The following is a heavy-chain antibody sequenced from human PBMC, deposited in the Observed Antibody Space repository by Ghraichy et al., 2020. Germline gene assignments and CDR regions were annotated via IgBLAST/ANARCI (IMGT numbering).Heavy chain of an antibody. D-gene: IGHD6-19*01. CDR3: ARTLSSGWFGGAFDI. Sequence: SGPTLVKPTETLTLTCTVSGFSLSNARMGVSWIRQPPGKALEWLAHIFSNDEKSYSTSLKSRLTISKDTSKSQVVLTMTNMDPVDTATYYCARTLSSGWFGGAFDIWGQGTMVTVSS. J-gene: IGHJ3*02. V-gene: IGHV2-26*01. CDR2: IFSNDEK. CDR1: GFSLSNARMG.